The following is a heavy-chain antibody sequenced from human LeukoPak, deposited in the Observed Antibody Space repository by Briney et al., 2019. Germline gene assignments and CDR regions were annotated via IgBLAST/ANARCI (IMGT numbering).Heavy chain of an antibody. Sequence: GGSLRLSCAASGFTVSSNYMSWVRQAPGKGLEWVSVIYSGGSTYYADSVKGRFTISRHNSKNTLYLQMDSLRAEDTAVYYCARGGGSGWYGSAFDIWGQGTMVTVSS. V-gene: IGHV3-53*04. CDR2: IYSGGST. CDR3: ARGGGSGWYGSAFDI. J-gene: IGHJ3*02. CDR1: GFTVSSNY. D-gene: IGHD6-19*01.